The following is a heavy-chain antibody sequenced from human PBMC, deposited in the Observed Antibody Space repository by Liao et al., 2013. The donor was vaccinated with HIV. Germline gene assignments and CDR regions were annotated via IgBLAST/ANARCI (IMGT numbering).Heavy chain of an antibody. D-gene: IGHD6-13*01. V-gene: IGHV4-34*01. CDR2: INHSGST. Sequence: QVQLQQWGAGLLKPSETLSLTCAVYGGSFSGYYWSWIRQPPGKGLEWIGEINHSGSTNYNPSLKSRVTISVDTSKNQFSLKLSSVTAADTAVYYCARRRLGRPYRIAAAQDYYYYYMDVWGKGTTVTVSS. CDR1: GGSFSGYY. J-gene: IGHJ6*03. CDR3: ARRRLGRPYRIAAAQDYYYYYMDV.